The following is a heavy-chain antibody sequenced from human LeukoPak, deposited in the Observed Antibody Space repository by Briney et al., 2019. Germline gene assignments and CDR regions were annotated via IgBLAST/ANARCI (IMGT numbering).Heavy chain of an antibody. CDR1: GFTFDDYA. V-gene: IGHV3-9*01. D-gene: IGHD3-3*01. CDR3: AKDIALDFWSGFTMQH. CDR2: ISWNSGSI. Sequence: GGSLRLSCAGSGFTFDDYAMHWVRQAPGKGLEWVSGISWNSGSIGYADSVKGRFTISRDNAKNSLYLQMNSLRAEDTALYYCAKDIALDFWSGFTMQHWGQGTLVTVSS. J-gene: IGHJ4*02.